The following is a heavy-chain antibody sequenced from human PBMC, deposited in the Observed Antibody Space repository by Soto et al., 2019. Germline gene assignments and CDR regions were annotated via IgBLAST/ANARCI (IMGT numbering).Heavy chain of an antibody. Sequence: PGESLKISCAASGFKFSNYWMSWVRQAPGKGLEWVGNIKHDTSEAHYADSVKGRFTITRDNIKNFLFLQMNGLRADDTASYYCAXDGLLFSGPYRPSRFDYWGLGTLVTVSS. CDR2: IKHDTSEA. J-gene: IGHJ4*02. V-gene: IGHV3-7*03. CDR1: GFKFSNYW. CDR3: AXDGLLFSGPYRPSRFDY. D-gene: IGHD3-16*02.